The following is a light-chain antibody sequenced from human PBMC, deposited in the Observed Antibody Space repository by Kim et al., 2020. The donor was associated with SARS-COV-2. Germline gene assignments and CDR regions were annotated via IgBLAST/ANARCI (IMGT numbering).Light chain of an antibody. CDR1: NSNIGRNT. CDR2: NNN. J-gene: IGLJ1*01. V-gene: IGLV1-44*01. Sequence: QSVLTQPPSASGTPGQRVTISCSGSNSNIGRNTINWYQQFPGTAPKLVIYNNNQRPSGVPDRFSVSKSGTSASLAISVLQSEDEADYYCAAWGDSLDGPYVFGTGTKVTVL. CDR3: AAWGDSLDGPYV.